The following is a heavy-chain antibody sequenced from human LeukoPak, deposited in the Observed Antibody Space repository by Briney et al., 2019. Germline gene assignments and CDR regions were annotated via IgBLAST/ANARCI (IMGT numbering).Heavy chain of an antibody. CDR2: IWYDGSNK. CDR3: ARGYCSSTSCYTQRNYYYYMDV. V-gene: IGHV3-33*01. Sequence: PGRSLRLSCAASGFTFSSYGMHWVRQAPGKGLEWVAVIWYDGSNKYYADSVKGRFTISRDNSKNTLYLQMNSLRAEDTAVYYCARGYCSSTSCYTQRNYYYYMDVWGKGTTVTVSS. J-gene: IGHJ6*03. CDR1: GFTFSSYG. D-gene: IGHD2-2*02.